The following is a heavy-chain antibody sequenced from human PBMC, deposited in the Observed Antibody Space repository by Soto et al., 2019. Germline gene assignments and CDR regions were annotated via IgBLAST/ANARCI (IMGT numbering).Heavy chain of an antibody. J-gene: IGHJ5*02. V-gene: IGHV4-31*03. CDR1: GGSISTGDFS. D-gene: IGHD2-21*01. CDR2: MYHSGRP. Sequence: QVQLQESGPGLVKPSQTLSLTCTVSGGSISTGDFSWTWIRQHPGKGLEWIGDMYHSGRPYYNPSLKSRITVSVDTSKSQCYLRLSSVTAADTAVYYCARTRGNVVGLNLEDTSFDPWGRGTLVTVSS. CDR3: ARTRGNVVGLNLEDTSFDP.